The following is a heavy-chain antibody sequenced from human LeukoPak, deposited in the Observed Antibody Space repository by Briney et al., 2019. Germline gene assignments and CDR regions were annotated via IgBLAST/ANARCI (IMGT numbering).Heavy chain of an antibody. CDR2: IYYSGST. CDR3: ARRISSSWFPGWFDP. CDR1: GGSISSSSYS. D-gene: IGHD6-13*01. V-gene: IGHV4-39*01. J-gene: IGHJ5*02. Sequence: SETLSLTCTVSGGSISSSSYSWGWIRQPPGKGLEWIGSIYYSGSTYYNPSLKSRVTISVDTSKNQFSPKLSSVTAADTAVYYCARRISSSWFPGWFDPWGQGTLVTVSS.